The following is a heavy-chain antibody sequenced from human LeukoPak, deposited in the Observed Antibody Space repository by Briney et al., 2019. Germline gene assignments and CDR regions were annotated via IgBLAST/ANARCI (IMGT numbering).Heavy chain of an antibody. CDR1: GFTFEDYG. Sequence: PGGSLRLSCEASGFTFEDYGMTWVRQRPGKGLEYVCEINWNGDNPVYENSLRGRFTISRDNAKNSVYLQMSSLRVDDTAFYYCARRSVGGATTGYYYDSWGQGTLVTVSS. CDR2: INWNGDNP. CDR3: ARRSVGGATTGYYYDS. V-gene: IGHV3-20*04. D-gene: IGHD1-26*01. J-gene: IGHJ4*02.